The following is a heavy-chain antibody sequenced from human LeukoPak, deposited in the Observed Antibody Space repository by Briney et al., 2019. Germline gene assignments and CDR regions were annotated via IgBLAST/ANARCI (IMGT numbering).Heavy chain of an antibody. Sequence: GGSLRLSCAASGFTFSSYAMHWVRQAPGKGLEWVAVISYDGSNKYYAGSVKGRFTISRDNSKNTLYLQMNSLRAEDTAVYYCARAGSSGWYEYFDYWGQGTLVTVSS. D-gene: IGHD6-19*01. CDR2: ISYDGSNK. CDR3: ARAGSSGWYEYFDY. V-gene: IGHV3-30-3*01. J-gene: IGHJ4*02. CDR1: GFTFSSYA.